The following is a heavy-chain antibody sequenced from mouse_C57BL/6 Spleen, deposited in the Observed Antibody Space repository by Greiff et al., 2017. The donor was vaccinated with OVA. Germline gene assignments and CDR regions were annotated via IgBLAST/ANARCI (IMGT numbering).Heavy chain of an antibody. J-gene: IGHJ2*01. V-gene: IGHV1-26*01. CDR3: ASYDYENFDY. CDR2: INPNNGGT. D-gene: IGHD2-4*01. Sequence: VQLQQSGPELVKPGASVKISCKASGYTFTDYYMNWVKQSHGKSLEWIGDINPNNGGTSYNQKFKGKATLTVDKSSSTAYMELRSLTSEDSAVYYCASYDYENFDYWGQGTTLTVSS. CDR1: GYTFTDYY.